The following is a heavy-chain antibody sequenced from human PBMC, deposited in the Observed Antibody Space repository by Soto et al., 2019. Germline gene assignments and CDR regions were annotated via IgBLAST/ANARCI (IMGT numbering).Heavy chain of an antibody. Sequence: QVQLQQWGAGLLKPSETLSLTCAVYGGSFSGYYWSWVRQNPGKGLEWIGEITHSGGINYNPSLNSRVTLSVDTSKNQFSLRLNSVSDADTAVYYCARLFAGATGNWYFDLWGRGTLVTVSS. CDR1: GGSFSGYY. V-gene: IGHV4-34*01. CDR3: ARLFAGATGNWYFDL. D-gene: IGHD1-26*01. CDR2: ITHSGGI. J-gene: IGHJ2*01.